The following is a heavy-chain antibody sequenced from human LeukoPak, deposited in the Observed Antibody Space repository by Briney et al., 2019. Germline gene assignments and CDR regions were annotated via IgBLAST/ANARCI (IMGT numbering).Heavy chain of an antibody. Sequence: VASVKVSCKASGYTFTGYYMHWVRQAPGQGLEWMGWINPNSGGTNFAQKFQGRVTMTRDTPISTAYMELSRLRSDDTAVYYCARENRGGTSISSHIYYFDYWGQGTLVTVSS. CDR1: GYTFTGYY. J-gene: IGHJ4*02. V-gene: IGHV1-2*02. CDR2: INPNSGGT. D-gene: IGHD1-14*01. CDR3: ARENRGGTSISSHIYYFDY.